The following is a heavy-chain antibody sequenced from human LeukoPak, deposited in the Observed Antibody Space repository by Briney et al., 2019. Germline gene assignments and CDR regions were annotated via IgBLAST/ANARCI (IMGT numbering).Heavy chain of an antibody. CDR3: ARDNTGSYEY. V-gene: IGHV3-43*02. Sequence: GGSLRLSCAASGFTFGDYDMHWVRQAPGKGLEWVSLIRADGATTRYTDSVKGRFTISRDNSKDSLYLQMNSLRTEDAALYYCARDNTGSYEYWGQGTLVTVSP. CDR2: IRADGATT. D-gene: IGHD1-26*01. J-gene: IGHJ4*02. CDR1: GFTFGDYD.